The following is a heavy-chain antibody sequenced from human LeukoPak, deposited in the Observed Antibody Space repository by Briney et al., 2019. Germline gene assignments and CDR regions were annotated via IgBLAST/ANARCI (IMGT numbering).Heavy chain of an antibody. CDR1: GGSISTYY. V-gene: IGHV4-59*12. CDR3: ARGRGGYSYGYRSFGDY. D-gene: IGHD5-18*01. CDR2: IYHSGST. J-gene: IGHJ4*02. Sequence: SETLSLTCTVSGGSISTYYWSWIRQPPGKGLEWIGYIYHSGSTNYNPSLKSRVTISVDTSKNQFSLKLSYVTAADTAVYYCARGRGGYSYGYRSFGDYWGQGTLVTVSS.